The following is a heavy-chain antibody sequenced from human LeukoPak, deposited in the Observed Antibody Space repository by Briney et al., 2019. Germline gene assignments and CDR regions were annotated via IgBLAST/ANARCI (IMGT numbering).Heavy chain of an antibody. CDR1: GFTFSSYA. CDR2: ISGGGGST. J-gene: IGHJ4*02. V-gene: IGHV3-23*01. D-gene: IGHD6-13*01. Sequence: GESLRLSCAASGFTFSSYAMSWVRQAPGKGLEWVSGISGGGGSTYYADSVKGRFTIYRDNSKNTLYLQMNSLRAGDTAVYYCANYSGSSRWFDYWGQGTLVTVSS. CDR3: ANYSGSSRWFDY.